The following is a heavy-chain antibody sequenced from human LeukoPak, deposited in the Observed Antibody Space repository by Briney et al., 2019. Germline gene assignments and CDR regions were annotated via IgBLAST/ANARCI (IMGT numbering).Heavy chain of an antibody. Sequence: GGSLRLSCAASGFTFTNAWMTWVRLAPGKGLEWVGRIRGQGYGGTTDYAAPVRGRFTISRDDSKDTVYLQMDSLKIEDTAVYYCCTVGGLNDVWLTYYYGHWGQGTRVTVSS. V-gene: IGHV3-15*01. J-gene: IGHJ4*02. D-gene: IGHD3-16*01. CDR2: IRGQGYGGTT. CDR3: CTVGGLNDVWLTYYYGH. CDR1: GFTFTNAW.